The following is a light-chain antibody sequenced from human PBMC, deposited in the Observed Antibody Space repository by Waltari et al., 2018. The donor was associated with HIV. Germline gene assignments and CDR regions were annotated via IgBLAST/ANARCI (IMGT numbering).Light chain of an antibody. CDR3: QQALRTPLN. Sequence: DIQMTQSPSSLSASVGDRVTITCRASDALDNFLNWYQQKPGKATNLLIFAATTLKDGVSSRFSGSGSGTDYNLTISSLQPEDFATYFCQQALRTPLNFGGGT. V-gene: IGKV1-39*01. CDR1: DALDNF. J-gene: IGKJ4*01. CDR2: AAT.